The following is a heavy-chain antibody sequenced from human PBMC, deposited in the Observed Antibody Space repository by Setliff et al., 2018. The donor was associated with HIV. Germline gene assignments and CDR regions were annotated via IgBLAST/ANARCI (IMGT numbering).Heavy chain of an antibody. J-gene: IGHJ5*02. CDR3: ARGGYYTSGTWFDP. D-gene: IGHD3-10*01. Sequence: GASVKVSCKTSRYSFTAYYIHWVRQAPGQGLEWMGWINPDSGGTKYALKFQGRVTMTRDTSTSTTYLELGRLTYDDTAIYYCARGGYYTSGTWFDPWGQGTLVTVSS. CDR1: RYSFTAYY. CDR2: INPDSGGT. V-gene: IGHV1-2*02.